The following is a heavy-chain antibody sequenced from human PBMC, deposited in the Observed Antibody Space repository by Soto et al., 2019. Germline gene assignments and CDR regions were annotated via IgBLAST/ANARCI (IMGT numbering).Heavy chain of an antibody. CDR1: GGTFSSYA. CDR3: ARYRLTAYDSSGLNFDY. V-gene: IGHV1-69*13. Sequence: SVKVSCKASGGTFSSYAISWVRQAPGQGLEWMGGIIPIFGTANYAQKFQGRVTITADESTSTAYMELSSLRSEDTAVYYCARYRLTAYDSSGLNFDYWGQGPLVTVSS. CDR2: IIPIFGTA. J-gene: IGHJ4*02. D-gene: IGHD3-22*01.